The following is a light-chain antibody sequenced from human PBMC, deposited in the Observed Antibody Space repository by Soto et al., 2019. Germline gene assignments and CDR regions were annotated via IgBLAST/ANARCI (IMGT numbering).Light chain of an antibody. J-gene: IGKJ4*01. CDR2: GAS. V-gene: IGKV3-20*01. CDR3: QQYGSSPLT. Sequence: EIVLTQSPGTLSLSPGERATLSCRASQSVSRSYLAWYQQKPGQAPRLLINGASSRATGIPDRFSDSGSGTDFTLTISRLEPEDFAVYYCQQYGSSPLTFGGGTKVEIK. CDR1: QSVSRSY.